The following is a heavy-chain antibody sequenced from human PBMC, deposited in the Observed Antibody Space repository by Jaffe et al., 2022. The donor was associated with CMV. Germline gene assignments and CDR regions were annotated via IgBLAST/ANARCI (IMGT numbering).Heavy chain of an antibody. CDR3: ARPIYYYIDV. CDR2: IYHTGGV. CDR1: GASISSDTW. J-gene: IGHJ6*03. V-gene: IGHV4-4*02. Sequence: QVQLQESGPGLVEPSGTLSLTCAVSGASISSDTWWGWVRQPPGKVLEWIGEIYHTGGVHYNPSLNSRVTISVDKSKNEFSLRLSSVTAADTAVYYCARPIYYYIDVWGTGTTVTVSS.